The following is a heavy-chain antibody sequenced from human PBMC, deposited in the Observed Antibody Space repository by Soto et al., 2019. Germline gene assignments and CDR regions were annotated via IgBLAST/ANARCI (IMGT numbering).Heavy chain of an antibody. J-gene: IGHJ4*02. V-gene: IGHV1-18*01. D-gene: IGHD3-3*01. CDR1: GYTFSSYG. CDR2: ISGYNGHT. CDR3: ARDWDRITIFGVVIPLDY. Sequence: QVPLVQSGAEVKKPGASVKVSCKASGYTFSSYGISWVRQAPGQGLEWMGWISGYNGHTNYAQKLQGRVTVTTDTSTNTAYMELRSLGSDDTAVYYCARDWDRITIFGVVIPLDYWGQGTLVTVSS.